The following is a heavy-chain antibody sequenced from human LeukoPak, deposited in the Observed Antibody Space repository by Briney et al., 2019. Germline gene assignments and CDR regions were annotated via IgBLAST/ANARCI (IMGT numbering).Heavy chain of an antibody. J-gene: IGHJ4*02. CDR2: ISGSGGST. V-gene: IGHV3-23*01. D-gene: IGHD6-13*01. CDR1: GFTFSSYS. CDR3: AKDHPLVPYLDY. Sequence: GSLRLSCAASGFTFSSYSMSWVRQAPGKGLEWVSAISGSGGSTYYADSVKGRFTISRDNSKNTLYLQMNSLRAEDTAVYYCAKDHPLVPYLDYWGQGTLVTVSS.